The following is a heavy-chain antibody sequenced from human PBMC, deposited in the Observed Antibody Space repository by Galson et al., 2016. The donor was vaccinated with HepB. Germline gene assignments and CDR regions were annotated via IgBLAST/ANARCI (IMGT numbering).Heavy chain of an antibody. CDR2: ISGSGDDT. V-gene: IGHV3-23*01. Sequence: SLRLSCAASGFSFSIYAMSWVRQAPGKGLEWVSSISGSGDDTYYADSVKGRFTISRDNSKNMLYLQMNSLRAEDTAVYYCAKDLEVGVTIYYFDYWGQGTLVTVSS. J-gene: IGHJ4*02. CDR1: GFSFSIYA. CDR3: AKDLEVGVTIYYFDY. D-gene: IGHD1-26*01.